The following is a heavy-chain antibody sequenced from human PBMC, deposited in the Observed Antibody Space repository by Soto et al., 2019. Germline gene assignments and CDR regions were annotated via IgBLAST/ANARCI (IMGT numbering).Heavy chain of an antibody. Sequence: PSETLSLTCTVSGGSISSGGYYWSWIRQHPGKGLEWIGYIYYSGSTYYNPSLKSRVTISVDTSKNQFSLKLSSVTAADTAVYYCARGGYSGYDPHVYYYGMDVWGQGTTVTVSS. J-gene: IGHJ6*02. CDR1: GGSISSGGYY. V-gene: IGHV4-31*03. CDR2: IYYSGST. CDR3: ARGGYSGYDPHVYYYGMDV. D-gene: IGHD5-12*01.